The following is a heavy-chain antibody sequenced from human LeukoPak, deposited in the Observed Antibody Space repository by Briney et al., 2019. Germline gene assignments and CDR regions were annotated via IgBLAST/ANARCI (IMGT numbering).Heavy chain of an antibody. Sequence: PGGSLRLSCAASGFTFSSYAMSWVRQAPGKGLEWVSAISGSGGSTYYADSVKGRFTISRDNSKNTLYLQMNSLRAEDTAVYYCAKAYPWGYYYDSSGYFPFDYWGQGTLVTVSS. J-gene: IGHJ4*02. CDR1: GFTFSSYA. CDR3: AKAYPWGYYYDSSGYFPFDY. D-gene: IGHD3-22*01. V-gene: IGHV3-23*01. CDR2: ISGSGGST.